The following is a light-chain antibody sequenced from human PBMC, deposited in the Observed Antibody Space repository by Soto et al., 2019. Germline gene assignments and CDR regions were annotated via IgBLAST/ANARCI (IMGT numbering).Light chain of an antibody. CDR1: QTVSRW. CDR3: QQFHSFPIT. Sequence: DIQMTQSPSTLYASVGDRVTITCRASQTVSRWLAWYQQKPGKAPQLLIEKASTLESGVPSRFSGSGSGTDFTLTINSLQPEDYATYYCQQFHSFPITCGQGTRLEIK. CDR2: KAS. J-gene: IGKJ5*01. V-gene: IGKV1-5*03.